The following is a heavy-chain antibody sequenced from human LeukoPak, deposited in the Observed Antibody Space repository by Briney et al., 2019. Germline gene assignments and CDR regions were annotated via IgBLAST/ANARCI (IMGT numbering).Heavy chain of an antibody. D-gene: IGHD3-16*02. CDR2: INHSGST. Sequence: SETLSLTCAVYGGSFSGYYWSWIRQPLGKGLEWIGEINHSGSTNYNPSLKSRVTISVDTSKNQFSLKLSSVTAADTAVYYCARGVYDYVWGSYRTADWFDPWGQGTLVTVSS. CDR1: GGSFSGYY. J-gene: IGHJ5*02. V-gene: IGHV4-34*01. CDR3: ARGVYDYVWGSYRTADWFDP.